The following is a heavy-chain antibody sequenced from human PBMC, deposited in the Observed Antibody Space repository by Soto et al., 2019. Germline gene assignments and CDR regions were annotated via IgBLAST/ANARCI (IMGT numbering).Heavy chain of an antibody. CDR2: IYSGGST. D-gene: IGHD3-10*01. Sequence: GGSLRLSCAASGFTVSSNYMSWVRQAPGKGLEWVSVIYSGGSTYYADSVKGRFTISRDNSKNTLYLQMNSLRAEDTAVYYCARFSHVYVWGGYYNGRLDVGGKGTMDT. V-gene: IGHV3-66*01. CDR3: ARFSHVYVWGGYYNGRLDV. J-gene: IGHJ3*01. CDR1: GFTVSSNY.